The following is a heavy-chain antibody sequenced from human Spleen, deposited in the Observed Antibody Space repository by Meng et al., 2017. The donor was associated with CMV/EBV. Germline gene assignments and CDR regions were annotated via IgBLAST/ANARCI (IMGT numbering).Heavy chain of an antibody. D-gene: IGHD6-19*01. CDR1: GFTFSSYG. J-gene: IGHJ4*02. Sequence: GESLKISCAASGFTFSSYGMHWVRQAPGKGLEWVAFIRYDGSNKYYADSVKGRFTISRDNSKNTLYLQMNSLRAEDTAVYYCAKSPGSGWCNHDYWGQGTLVTVSS. V-gene: IGHV3-30*02. CDR3: AKSPGSGWCNHDY. CDR2: IRYDGSNK.